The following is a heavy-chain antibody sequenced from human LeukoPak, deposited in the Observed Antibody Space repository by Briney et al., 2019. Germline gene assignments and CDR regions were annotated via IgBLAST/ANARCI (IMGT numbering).Heavy chain of an antibody. CDR1: GFTFSNYW. J-gene: IGHJ4*02. V-gene: IGHV3-74*01. CDR3: ARGGLEPVDY. D-gene: IGHD5-24*01. CDR2: INTDGRTT. Sequence: GGSLRLSCAVSGFTFSNYWMHWVRHAPGMGLVWVSRINTDGRTTSYADSVKGRFTISRDNAKNILYLEVNSLRTDDTAVYYCARGGLEPVDYWGQGTLVTVSS.